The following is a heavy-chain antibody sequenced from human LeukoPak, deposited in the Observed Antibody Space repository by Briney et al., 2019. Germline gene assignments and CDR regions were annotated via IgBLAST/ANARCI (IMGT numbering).Heavy chain of an antibody. D-gene: IGHD3-22*01. J-gene: IGHJ4*02. V-gene: IGHV3-23*01. CDR3: AKDYGPLYYYDSSGYYDY. CDR1: GFTFSSYA. Sequence: PGGSLRLSCAASGFTFSSYAMSWVRQAPGKGLEWVSAISGSGGSTYYADSVKGRFTISRDNSKNTLYLQMNSLRAEDTAVYYCAKDYGPLYYYDSSGYYDYWGQGTLVTVSS. CDR2: ISGSGGST.